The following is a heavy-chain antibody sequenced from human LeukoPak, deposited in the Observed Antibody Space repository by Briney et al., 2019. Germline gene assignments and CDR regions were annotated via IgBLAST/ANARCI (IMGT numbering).Heavy chain of an antibody. J-gene: IGHJ4*02. Sequence: GGSLRLSCAASGFTFSSYFMNWVRQAPGRGLEWVSSISGSGRDTYNADSVKGRFTISKDNSRNTLYLQMNSLRAEDTAVYYCAKSYSGATRHCDYWGQGTLVTVSS. CDR3: AKSYSGATRHCDY. V-gene: IGHV3-23*01. CDR1: GFTFSSYF. D-gene: IGHD1-26*01. CDR2: ISGSGRDT.